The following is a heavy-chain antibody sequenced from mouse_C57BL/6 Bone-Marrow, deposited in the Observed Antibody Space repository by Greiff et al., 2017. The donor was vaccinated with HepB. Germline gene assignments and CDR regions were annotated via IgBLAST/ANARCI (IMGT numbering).Heavy chain of an antibody. Sequence: QVQLQQSGAELARPGASVKLSCKASGYTFTSYGISWVKQRTGQGLECIGEIYPRSGNTYYNEKFKGKATLTADKSSSTAYMELRSLTSEDSAVYFCARRGRGGAMDYWGQGTSVTVSS. V-gene: IGHV1-81*01. CDR2: IYPRSGNT. CDR3: ARRGRGGAMDY. CDR1: GYTFTSYG. J-gene: IGHJ4*01.